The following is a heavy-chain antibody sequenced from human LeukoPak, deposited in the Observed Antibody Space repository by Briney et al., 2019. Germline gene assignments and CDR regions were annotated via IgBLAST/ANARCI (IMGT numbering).Heavy chain of an antibody. CDR3: ARVKVPAAIAMDV. V-gene: IGHV1-2*02. D-gene: IGHD2-2*01. J-gene: IGHJ6*03. Sequence: ASVKVSCKASGYTFTGYYMHWVRQAPGQGLEWMGWINPNSGGTSYAQKFQGRVTMTRDTSISTAYMELSRLRSDDTAVYYCARVKVPAAIAMDVWGKGTTVTVSS. CDR1: GYTFTGYY. CDR2: INPNSGGT.